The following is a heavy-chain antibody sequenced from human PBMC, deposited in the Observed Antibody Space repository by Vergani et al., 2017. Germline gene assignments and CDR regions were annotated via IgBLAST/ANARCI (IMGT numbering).Heavy chain of an antibody. CDR2: IYYSGST. V-gene: IGHV4-59*01. J-gene: IGHJ4*02. Sequence: QVQLQESGPGLVKPSETLSLTCTVSGGSISSYYWSWIRQPPGKGLEWIGYIYYSGSTNYNPPLKSRVTISVDTSKNQFSLKLSSVTAADTAVYYCARSMVRGVISSFDYWGQGTLVTVSS. CDR1: GGSISSYY. CDR3: ARSMVRGVISSFDY. D-gene: IGHD3-10*01.